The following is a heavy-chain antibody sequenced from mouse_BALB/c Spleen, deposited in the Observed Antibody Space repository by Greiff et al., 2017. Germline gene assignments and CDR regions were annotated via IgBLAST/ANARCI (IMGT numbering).Heavy chain of an antibody. CDR2: ISSGGSYT. D-gene: IGHD2-10*02. CDR1: GFTFSSYA. J-gene: IGHJ3*01. V-gene: IGHV5-9-3*01. CDR3: ARSYGNRFAY. Sequence: EVQVVESGGGLVQPGGSLKLSCAASGFTFSSYAMSWVRQTPEKRLEWVATISSGGSYTYYPDSVKGRFTISRDNAKNTLYLQMSSLRSEDTAMYYCARSYGNRFAYWGQGTLVTVSA.